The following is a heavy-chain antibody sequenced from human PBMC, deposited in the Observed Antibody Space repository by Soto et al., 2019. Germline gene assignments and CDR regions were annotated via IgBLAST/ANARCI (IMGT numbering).Heavy chain of an antibody. CDR3: AGMPYTSGLRFDP. V-gene: IGHV4-30-2*01. CDR2: IYQSGVT. CDR1: GDSYSISTYS. D-gene: IGHD6-19*01. J-gene: IGHJ5*02. Sequence: SETLSLTCNMSGDSYSISTYSWSWIRQPPGKALQWIGFIYQSGVTSYNPSLASRVSISLDRSNNQCSLKLKSVTAADTAVYFCAGMPYTSGLRFDPWGPGTLVSVS.